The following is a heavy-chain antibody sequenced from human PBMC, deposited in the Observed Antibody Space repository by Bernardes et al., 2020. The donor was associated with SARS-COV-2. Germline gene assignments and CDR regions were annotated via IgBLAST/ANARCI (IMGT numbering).Heavy chain of an antibody. Sequence: GGSLRLSCAASGFTFSSYWMSWVRQAPGKGLEWVANIKGDGSQGSSVDSVRGRFAISRDNFRNTLFLQMNVVRGEDTATYYCARATETNCANRICDGRWFDPWGQGTLVTVSP. D-gene: IGHD2-8*01. J-gene: IGHJ5*02. CDR1: GFTFSSYW. CDR2: IKGDGSQG. CDR3: ARATETNCANRICDGRWFDP. V-gene: IGHV3-7*01.